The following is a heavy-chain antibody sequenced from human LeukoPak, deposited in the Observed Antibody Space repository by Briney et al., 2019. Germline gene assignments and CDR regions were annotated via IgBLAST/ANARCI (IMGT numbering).Heavy chain of an antibody. D-gene: IGHD6-19*01. J-gene: IGHJ3*02. Sequence: SETLSLTCAVYGGSFSGYYWSWIRQPPGKGLEWIGEMNHSGSTNYNPSLKSRVTISVDTSKNQFSLKLSSVTAADTAVYYCARPGQWLGLSDAFDICGQGTMVTVSS. V-gene: IGHV4-34*01. CDR1: GGSFSGYY. CDR2: MNHSGST. CDR3: ARPGQWLGLSDAFDI.